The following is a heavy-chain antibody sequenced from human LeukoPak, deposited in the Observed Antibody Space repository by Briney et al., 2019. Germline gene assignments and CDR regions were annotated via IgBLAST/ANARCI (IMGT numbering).Heavy chain of an antibody. CDR1: GGTFSSYA. D-gene: IGHD5-24*01. V-gene: IGHV1-69*01. Sequence: ASVKVSCKASGGTFSSYAISWVRQAPGQGLEWMGGIIPIFGTANYAQKFQGRVTITADESTSTAYMELSSLRSEDTAVYYCARDRRDGYSRGDYYFDYWGQGTLVTVSS. J-gene: IGHJ4*02. CDR3: ARDRRDGYSRGDYYFDY. CDR2: IIPIFGTA.